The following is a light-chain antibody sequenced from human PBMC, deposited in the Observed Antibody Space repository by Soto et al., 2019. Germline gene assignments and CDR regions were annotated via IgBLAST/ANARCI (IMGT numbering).Light chain of an antibody. CDR1: SSDVGYYNR. V-gene: IGLV2-23*02. Sequence: QSALTQPASVSGSPGQSITISCTGTSSDVGYYNRVSWYQQHPGKAPKLLIYEVSKRPSGFSWRFSGSKSVNTASLTISGLQAEDEANYYCCSYAGSTAHYIFGTGTKLTVL. CDR2: EVS. CDR3: CSYAGSTAHYI. J-gene: IGLJ1*01.